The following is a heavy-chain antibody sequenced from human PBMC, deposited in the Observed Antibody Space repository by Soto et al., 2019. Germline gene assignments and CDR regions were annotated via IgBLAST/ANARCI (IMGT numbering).Heavy chain of an antibody. CDR3: ARLHSSSWDGTEGNWFDP. CDR1: GYSFTSYW. D-gene: IGHD6-13*01. J-gene: IGHJ5*02. CDR2: IYPGDSDT. V-gene: IGHV5-51*01. Sequence: GESLKISCKGSGYSFTSYWIGWVRQMPGKGLEWMGIIYPGDSDTRYSPSFQGQVTISADKSISTAYLQWSSLKASANAMYYCARLHSSSWDGTEGNWFDPWGQGTLVTVSS.